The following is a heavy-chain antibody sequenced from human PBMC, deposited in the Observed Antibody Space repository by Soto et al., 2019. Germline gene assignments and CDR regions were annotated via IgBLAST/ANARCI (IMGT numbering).Heavy chain of an antibody. V-gene: IGHV1-18*01. D-gene: IGHD1-26*01. CDR1: GYTFTSYG. CDR3: ALPYYIPDAFDI. J-gene: IGHJ3*02. Sequence: GASVKVSCKASGYTFTSYGISWVRQAPGQGLEWMGWISAYNGNTNYAQKLQGRVTMTTDTSTSTAYMELRSLRSDDTAVYDCALPYYIPDAFDIWGQGTMVTVSS. CDR2: ISAYNGNT.